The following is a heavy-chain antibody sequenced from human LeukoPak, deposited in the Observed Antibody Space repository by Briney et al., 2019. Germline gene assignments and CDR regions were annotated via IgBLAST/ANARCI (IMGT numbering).Heavy chain of an antibody. CDR2: MST. D-gene: IGHD6-19*01. V-gene: IGHV4-61*02. CDR3: AKGAGPPWFDP. Sequence: SEPLSLTCTVSNGSISSDTYFWSWIRQPAGKGLEWIGRMSTYSPSLKSRVTISIDTSRNQFSMNLNSVTAADTAVYYCAKGAGPPWFDPWGQGTLVTVSS. CDR1: NGSISSDTYF. J-gene: IGHJ5*02.